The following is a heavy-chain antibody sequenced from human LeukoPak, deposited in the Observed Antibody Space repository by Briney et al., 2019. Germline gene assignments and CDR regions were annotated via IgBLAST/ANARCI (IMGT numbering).Heavy chain of an antibody. CDR2: INHSGST. V-gene: IGHV4-34*01. D-gene: IGHD5-18*01. CDR3: ARRPGSTRSRYSYGPYYYFDY. Sequence: SETLSLTCAVYGGSFSGYYWSWIRQPPGKGLEWIGEINHSGSTNYNPSLKSRVTISVDTSKNQFSLKLSSVTAADTAVYYCARRPGSTRSRYSYGPYYYFDYWGQGTLVTVSS. CDR1: GGSFSGYY. J-gene: IGHJ4*02.